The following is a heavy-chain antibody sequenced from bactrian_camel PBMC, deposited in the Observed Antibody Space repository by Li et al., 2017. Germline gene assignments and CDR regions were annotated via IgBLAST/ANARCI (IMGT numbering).Heavy chain of an antibody. J-gene: IGHJ4*01. CDR3: AWTTGTLVFRHMCTVSRTDYYY. CDR2: IYGDGVKI. CDR1: GNIAGNLC. V-gene: IGHV3S6*01. D-gene: IGHD3*01. Sequence: HVQLVESGGGSVQAGGSLRLSCVASGNIAGNLCMAWFRQSPGKGREGVAIIYGDGVKIYYVDSVKGRFTISRDNAKQSVYLQMDSLKPDDSAVYYCAWTTGTLVFRHMCTVSRTDYYYWGQGTQVTVS.